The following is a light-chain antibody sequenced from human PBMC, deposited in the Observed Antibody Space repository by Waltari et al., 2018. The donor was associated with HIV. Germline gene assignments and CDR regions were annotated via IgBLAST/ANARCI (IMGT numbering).Light chain of an antibody. CDR3: QSYDSSLSGWV. CDR1: SSNIGAGYD. J-gene: IGLJ3*02. CDR2: GNY. V-gene: IGLV1-40*01. Sequence: QSVLTQPPSVSGAPGQRVTISCTGSSSNIGAGYDIHWYQQLPGTPPKLLIDGNYERPSGVPARFPGSKSGTSASLAITGLQAEDEADYYCQSYDSSLSGWVFGGGTKLTVL.